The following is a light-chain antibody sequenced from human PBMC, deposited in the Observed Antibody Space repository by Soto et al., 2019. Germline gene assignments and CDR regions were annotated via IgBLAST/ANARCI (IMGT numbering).Light chain of an antibody. V-gene: IGKV3-15*01. CDR3: QQYHTWPIT. CDR2: GAS. Sequence: EIVMTQSPATLSVSPGERATLSCRASQSVSSNLAWYQQKPGQAPRLLISGASAGATGIPARFSGSGSGTEFTLTTSSLQSEDCAIYYCQQYHTWPITFGGGTKVDI. CDR1: QSVSSN. J-gene: IGKJ4*01.